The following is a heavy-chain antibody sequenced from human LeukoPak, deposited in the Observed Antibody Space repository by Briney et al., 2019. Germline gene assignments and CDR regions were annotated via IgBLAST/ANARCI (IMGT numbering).Heavy chain of an antibody. Sequence: AGSLRLSCAASGFTFSSYALHWVRQAPGQGLEWVAVISYDGSNNYYADSVKGRFTISRDNSKNTPYLQMNSLRAEDTAVYYCACLTYYDYYGMDVWGQGATVTVS. J-gene: IGHJ6*02. CDR1: GFTFSSYA. CDR3: ACLTYYDYYGMDV. CDR2: ISYDGSNN. V-gene: IGHV3-30-3*01.